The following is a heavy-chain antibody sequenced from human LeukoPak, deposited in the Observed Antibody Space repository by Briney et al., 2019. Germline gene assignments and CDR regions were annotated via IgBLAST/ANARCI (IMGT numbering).Heavy chain of an antibody. D-gene: IGHD1-26*01. CDR1: GFTFNDFA. CDR2: FSASGGTT. CDR3: AKANYSGSYYFDS. V-gene: IGHV3-23*01. J-gene: IGHJ4*02. Sequence: SGGSLRLSCAASGFTFNDFAMTWVRQAPGKGLEWVSSFSASGGTTYYADSVKGRFTISRDNSKNTLSVQMNSLRAEDTAVYYCAKANYSGSYYFDSWGQGTLVTVSS.